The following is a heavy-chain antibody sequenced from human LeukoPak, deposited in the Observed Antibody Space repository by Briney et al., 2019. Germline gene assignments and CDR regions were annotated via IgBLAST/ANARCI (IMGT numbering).Heavy chain of an antibody. Sequence: GGSLRLSCAASGFTFSSYSMTWVRQAPGKGLEWVSSISSSSSYIYYADSVKGRFTISRDNAKNSLYLQMNSLRAEDTAVNYCASPTLGQIDYWGQGTLVTVSS. D-gene: IGHD1-1*01. CDR1: GFTFSSYS. V-gene: IGHV3-21*01. CDR2: ISSSSSYI. J-gene: IGHJ4*02. CDR3: ASPTLGQIDY.